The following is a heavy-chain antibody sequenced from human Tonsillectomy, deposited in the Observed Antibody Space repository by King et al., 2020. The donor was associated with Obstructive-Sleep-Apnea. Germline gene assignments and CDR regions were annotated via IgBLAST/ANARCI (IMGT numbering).Heavy chain of an antibody. CDR1: GGSLSDSY. CDR2: IDHSGGT. V-gene: IGHV4-34*01. J-gene: IGHJ5*02. D-gene: IGHD5-24*01. Sequence: VQLQQWGAGLLKPSETLSLTCVVYGGSLSDSYWSWIRQPPTKGLEWIGEIDHSGGTSFNPSLESRVTISRDTSKNQFSLRLTSVTAAATAMYYCARLESADVRGGHNPAGGNWFDPWGQGTLVTVSS. CDR3: ARLESADVRGGHNPAGGNWFDP.